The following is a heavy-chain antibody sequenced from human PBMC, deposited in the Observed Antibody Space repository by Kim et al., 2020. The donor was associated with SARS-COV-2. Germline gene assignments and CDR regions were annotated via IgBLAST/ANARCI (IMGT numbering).Heavy chain of an antibody. CDR1: GFPLNDYG. D-gene: IGHD3-22*01. CDR3: TRDNDRNSRYSQFDY. V-gene: IGHV3-33*01. J-gene: IGHJ4*02. Sequence: GGSLRLSCATSGFPLNDYGIHWVRQAPGKGLEWVAVTWARVRKECYANSVKGRFIVSRDISKSMVYLEMSSLRAEDTAIYYCTRDNDRNSRYSQFDYWGRGTLVTVSS. CDR2: TWARVRKE.